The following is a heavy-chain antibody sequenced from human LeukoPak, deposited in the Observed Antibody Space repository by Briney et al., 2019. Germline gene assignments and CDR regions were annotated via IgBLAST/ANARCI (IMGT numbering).Heavy chain of an antibody. CDR2: IRYDGSNK. CDR3: AKDFWSGYIVDY. Sequence: PGGSLRLSCAASGFTFSSYGMHWVRQAPGKGLEGVAFIRYDGSNKYYADSVKGRFTISRDNSKNTLYLQMNSLRAEDTAVYYCAKDFWSGYIVDYWGQGTLVTVSS. CDR1: GFTFSSYG. D-gene: IGHD3-3*01. V-gene: IGHV3-30*02. J-gene: IGHJ4*02.